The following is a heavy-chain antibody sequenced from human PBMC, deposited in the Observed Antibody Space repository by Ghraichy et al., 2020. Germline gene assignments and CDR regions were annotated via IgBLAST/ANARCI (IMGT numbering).Heavy chain of an antibody. CDR1: GGTFKNYA. J-gene: IGHJ6*02. CDR2: ITPLFGTS. Sequence: VKVACKASGGTFKNYAFSWVRRAPGQGLEWMGVITPLFGTSQYTQKFQGRVTITADESTRTTYMELSSLRSEDTAVYYCARTPNSCIGGACSNFYYYYGFDVWGQGTTVTVSS. D-gene: IGHD2-21*02. V-gene: IGHV1-69*13. CDR3: ARTPNSCIGGACSNFYYYYGFDV.